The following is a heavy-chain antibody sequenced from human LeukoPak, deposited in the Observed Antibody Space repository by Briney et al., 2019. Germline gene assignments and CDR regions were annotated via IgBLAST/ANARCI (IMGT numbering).Heavy chain of an antibody. Sequence: PGVSLRLSCAASGFTFSSYGMHWVRQAPGKGLEWVAFIRYDGSNKYYADSVKGRFTISRDNSKNTLYLQMNSLRAEDTAVYYCARHATYDILTGDHDAFDVWGQGTMVTVSS. V-gene: IGHV3-30*02. CDR3: ARHATYDILTGDHDAFDV. D-gene: IGHD3-9*01. CDR2: IRYDGSNK. CDR1: GFTFSSYG. J-gene: IGHJ3*01.